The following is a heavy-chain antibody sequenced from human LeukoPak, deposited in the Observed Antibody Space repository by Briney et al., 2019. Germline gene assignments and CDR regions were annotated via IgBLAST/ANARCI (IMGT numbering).Heavy chain of an antibody. D-gene: IGHD3-22*01. CDR3: ARDSSGYYSPGY. V-gene: IGHV3-66*02. Sequence: GGSLRLSCAASVFTLSSNYMSGVRQAPAKGLEGVSLIYSGGSTYYADSVKGRFTMSRDNSKNTVYLQMNSLRAEDTAVYYCARDSSGYYSPGYWGQGTLVIVSS. CDR2: IYSGGST. J-gene: IGHJ4*02. CDR1: VFTLSSNY.